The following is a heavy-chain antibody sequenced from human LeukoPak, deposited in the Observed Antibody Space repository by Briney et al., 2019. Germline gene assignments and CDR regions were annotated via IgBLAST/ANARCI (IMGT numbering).Heavy chain of an antibody. D-gene: IGHD6-13*01. Sequence: SETLSLTCTVSGYSISSGYYWGWIRQPPGKGLERIGSIYHSGSTYYNPSLKSRVTISVDTSRNQFSLKLSSVTAADTAVYYCARVVFLGQQLSPDAFDIWGQGTMVAVSS. CDR1: GYSISSGYY. V-gene: IGHV4-38-2*02. CDR2: IYHSGST. CDR3: ARVVFLGQQLSPDAFDI. J-gene: IGHJ3*02.